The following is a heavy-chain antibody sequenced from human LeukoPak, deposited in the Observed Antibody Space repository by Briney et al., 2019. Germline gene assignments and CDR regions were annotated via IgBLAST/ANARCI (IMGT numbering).Heavy chain of an antibody. V-gene: IGHV4-34*01. CDR3: ASGYSSGWSGFDP. J-gene: IGHJ5*02. Sequence: SETLSLTCAVYGGSFSGYYWSWIRQPPGKGLEWIGEINHSGSTNYNPSLKSRVTISVDTSKNQFSLKLSSVTAADTAVYYCASGYSSGWSGFDPWGQGTLVTVSS. CDR1: GGSFSGYY. D-gene: IGHD6-19*01. CDR2: INHSGST.